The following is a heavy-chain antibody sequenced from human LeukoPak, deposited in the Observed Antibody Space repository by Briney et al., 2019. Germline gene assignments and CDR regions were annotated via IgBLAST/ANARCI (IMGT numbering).Heavy chain of an antibody. CDR2: IYHSGST. CDR1: GGSISSGYY. J-gene: IGHJ4*02. CDR3: ARVPTVTFFDY. V-gene: IGHV4-38-2*02. Sequence: SQTLSLTCTVSGGSISSGYYWGWIRQPPGKGLEWIGSIYHSGSTYYNPSLKSRVTISVDTSKNQFSLKLSSVTAADTAVYYCARVPTVTFFDYWGQGTLVTVSS. D-gene: IGHD4-17*01.